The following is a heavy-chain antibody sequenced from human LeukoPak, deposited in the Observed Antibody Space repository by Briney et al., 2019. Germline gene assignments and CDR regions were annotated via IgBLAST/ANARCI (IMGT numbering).Heavy chain of an antibody. V-gene: IGHV1-18*01. J-gene: IGHJ4*02. Sequence: ASVKVSCKASGYTFPTYGISWVRQAPGQGLEWMGWISPYNGNTNYAQKFQGRVTMTRDTSTSTVYMELSSLRSEDTAVYYCARERGAVAVVSWGQGTLVTVSS. D-gene: IGHD6-19*01. CDR2: ISPYNGNT. CDR3: ARERGAVAVVS. CDR1: GYTFPTYG.